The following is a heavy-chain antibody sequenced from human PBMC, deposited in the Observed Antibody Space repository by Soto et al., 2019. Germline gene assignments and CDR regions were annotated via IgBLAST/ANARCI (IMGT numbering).Heavy chain of an antibody. J-gene: IGHJ4*02. CDR2: IHDSGST. CDR1: GGSMSNYY. CDR3: ARGSRSGYYAY. Sequence: QVQLQESGPGLVKSLETLSLTCTVSGGSMSNYYWSWIRQPPGKGLEWIGYIHDSGSTKYSPSLKSRVTISLDTSKNHFSLTLTSVTAADTAVYFCARGSRSGYYAYWGQGTLVTVSS. D-gene: IGHD3-3*01. V-gene: IGHV4-59*13.